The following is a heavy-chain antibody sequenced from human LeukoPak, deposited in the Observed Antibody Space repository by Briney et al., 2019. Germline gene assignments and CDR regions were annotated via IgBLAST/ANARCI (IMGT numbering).Heavy chain of an antibody. J-gene: IGHJ4*02. CDR2: INPNSGGT. V-gene: IGHV1-2*02. D-gene: IGHD6-19*01. Sequence: WASVKVFCKASGYTFTGYYMHWVRQAPGQGLEWMGWINPNSGGTNYAQKFQGRVTMTRDTSISTAYMELSRLRSDDTAVYYCARGGIAVAGTLDYWGQGTLVTVSS. CDR1: GYTFTGYY. CDR3: ARGGIAVAGTLDY.